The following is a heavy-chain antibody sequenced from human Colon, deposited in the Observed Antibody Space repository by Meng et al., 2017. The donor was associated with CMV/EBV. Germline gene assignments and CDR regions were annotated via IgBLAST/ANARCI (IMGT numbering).Heavy chain of an antibody. V-gene: IGHV1-2*02. J-gene: IGHJ4*02. CDR2: IYPQDGGT. CDR3: VRESWYFDF. D-gene: IGHD6-13*01. CDR1: GYTFTANH. Sequence: QVQLVQSGTEVKKPGASGKVSCKTSGYTFTANHLHWVRQAPGQGLEWMGWIYPQDGGTYFAQKFQDRVTLTRDTSITTAHMELSGLTSDDTAIYYCVRESWYFDFWGEGTLVTVSS.